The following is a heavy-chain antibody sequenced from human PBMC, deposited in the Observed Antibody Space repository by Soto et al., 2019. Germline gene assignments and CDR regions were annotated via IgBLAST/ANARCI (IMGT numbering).Heavy chain of an antibody. V-gene: IGHV4-59*01. CDR3: AREVVGATVGNWFDP. J-gene: IGHJ5*02. CDR1: GGSISSYY. Sequence: SETLSLSCTVSGGSISSYYWSWIRQPPGKGLEWIGYIYYSGSTNYNPSLKSRVTISVDTSKNQFSLKLSSVTAADTAVYYCAREVVGATVGNWFDPWGQGTLVTVSS. D-gene: IGHD1-26*01. CDR2: IYYSGST.